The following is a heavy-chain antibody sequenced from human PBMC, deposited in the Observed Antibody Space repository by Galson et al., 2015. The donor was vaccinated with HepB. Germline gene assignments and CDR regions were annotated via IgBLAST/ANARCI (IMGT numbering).Heavy chain of an antibody. CDR2: IIPILGIA. D-gene: IGHD3-16*01. V-gene: IGHV1-69*04. Sequence: SVKVSCKASGGTFSSYAISWVRQAPGQGLEWMGRIIPILGIANYAQKFQGRVTITADKSTSTAYMELSSLRSEDTAVYYCARAPAYGDYVWGMRIGTYFDYWGQGTLVTVSS. J-gene: IGHJ4*02. CDR1: GGTFSSYA. CDR3: ARAPAYGDYVWGMRIGTYFDY.